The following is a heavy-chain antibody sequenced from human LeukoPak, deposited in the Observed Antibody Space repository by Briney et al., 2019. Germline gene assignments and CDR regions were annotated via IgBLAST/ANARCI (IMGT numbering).Heavy chain of an antibody. J-gene: IGHJ4*02. CDR1: GYSISSGYY. Sequence: SETLSLTCAVSGYSISSGYYWGWIRQPPGKGLEWIGSIYHSGSTYYNPSLKSRVTISVDTSKNQFSLKLSSVTAADTAVYYCARTGITMIPRGDYWGQGTLVTVSS. D-gene: IGHD3-22*01. V-gene: IGHV4-38-2*01. CDR2: IYHSGST. CDR3: ARTGITMIPRGDY.